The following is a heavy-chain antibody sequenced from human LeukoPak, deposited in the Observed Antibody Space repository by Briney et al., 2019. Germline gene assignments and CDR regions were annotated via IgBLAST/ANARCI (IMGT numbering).Heavy chain of an antibody. J-gene: IGHJ6*02. Sequence: SLKVSCKASGGTFSSYAISWVRQAPGQGLEWMGGIIPIFGTENYAQKFQGRVTITADESTSTAYMELSSLRSEDTAVYYCADLTAREGIVGAKSYYYYGMDVWGQGTTVTVSS. CDR2: IIPIFGTE. V-gene: IGHV1-69*13. D-gene: IGHD1-26*01. CDR1: GGTFSSYA. CDR3: ADLTAREGIVGAKSYYYYGMDV.